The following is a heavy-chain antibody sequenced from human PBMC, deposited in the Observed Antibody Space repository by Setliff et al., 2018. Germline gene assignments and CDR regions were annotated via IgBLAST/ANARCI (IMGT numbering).Heavy chain of an antibody. CDR3: ASARRGAFDI. V-gene: IGHV4-59*01. J-gene: IGHJ3*02. CDR1: GGSISSYY. D-gene: IGHD3-10*01. CDR2: IYTSGST. Sequence: PSETLSLTCTVSGGSISSYYWSWIRQPPGKGLEWIGYIYTSGSTNYNPSLKSRVTISVDTSKNQFSLKLSSVTAADTAVYYCASARRGAFDIWGQGTMVTVSS.